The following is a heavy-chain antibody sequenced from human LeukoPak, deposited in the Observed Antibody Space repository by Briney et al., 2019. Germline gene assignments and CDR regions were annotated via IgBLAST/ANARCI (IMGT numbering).Heavy chain of an antibody. CDR2: VSYSGRS. Sequence: SETLSLTCTVSGGSISSSPYYWGWLRPPPGQGLEWIVSVSYSGRSCYNPPLRSRVTISVDTSKNQFSLKLNSVTAADTAVYYCARPLTGYSYFDYWGQGTLVTVSS. J-gene: IGHJ4*02. CDR3: ARPLTGYSYFDY. D-gene: IGHD3-9*01. CDR1: GGSISSSPYY. V-gene: IGHV4-39*01.